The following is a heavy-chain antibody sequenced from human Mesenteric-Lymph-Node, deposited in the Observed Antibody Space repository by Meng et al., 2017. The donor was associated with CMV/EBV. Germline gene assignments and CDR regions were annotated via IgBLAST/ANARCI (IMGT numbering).Heavy chain of an antibody. D-gene: IGHD2-2*03. J-gene: IGHJ4*02. Sequence: GESLKISCAASGFNFGTYAMTWVRQAPGRGLEWVAVIYSGGSSTYYADSVKGRFTISRDNFKNTLYLEMNSLRAEDTAVYYCARDLVPHVVIVVVSAAPLGYWGQGTLVTVSS. CDR2: IYSGGSST. CDR3: ARDLVPHVVIVVVSAAPLGY. V-gene: IGHV3-23*03. CDR1: GFNFGTYA.